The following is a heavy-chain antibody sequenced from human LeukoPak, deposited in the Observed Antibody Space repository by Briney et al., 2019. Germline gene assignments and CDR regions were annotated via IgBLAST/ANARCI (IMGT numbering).Heavy chain of an antibody. CDR2: IDPSDSYT. Sequence: GESLKISCKGPGYRFTSYWISWVRQMPGKGLEWMGRIDPSDSYTNYSPSFQGHVTISADKSISTAYLPWSSLKASDTAMYYCARHPHCSGGTCLSAFDHWGQGTLVTVSS. V-gene: IGHV5-10-1*01. J-gene: IGHJ4*02. CDR3: ARHPHCSGGTCLSAFDH. D-gene: IGHD2-15*01. CDR1: GYRFTSYW.